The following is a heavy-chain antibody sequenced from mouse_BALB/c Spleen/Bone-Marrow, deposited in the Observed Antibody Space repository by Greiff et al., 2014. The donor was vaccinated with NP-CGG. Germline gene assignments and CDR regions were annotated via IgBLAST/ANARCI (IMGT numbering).Heavy chain of an antibody. V-gene: IGHV14-3*02. CDR3: ARYYYGSSYFDY. D-gene: IGHD1-1*01. CDR2: IDPANGNT. CDR1: GFNIKDTY. Sequence: VKLSCTASGFNIKDTYMHWVKQRPEQGLEWIGRIDPANGNTKYDPKFQGKATITADTSSNTAYLQLSSRTSEDTAVYYCARYYYGSSYFDYWGQGTTLTVSS. J-gene: IGHJ2*01.